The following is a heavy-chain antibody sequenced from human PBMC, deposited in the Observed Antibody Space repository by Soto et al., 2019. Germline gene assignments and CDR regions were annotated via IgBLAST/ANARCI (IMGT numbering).Heavy chain of an antibody. V-gene: IGHV3-23*01. CDR2: ISGSGGST. J-gene: IGHJ4*02. CDR3: ANGLGGVIINPFVY. Sequence: PGGSLRLSCAASGFTFSSYAMSWVRQAPGKGLEWVSAISGSGGSTYYADSVKGRYTNSRDNSKNTLYLQMNSLRAEDTAVYYCANGLGGVIINPFVYWGQGTLVTVSS. D-gene: IGHD3-10*01. CDR1: GFTFSSYA.